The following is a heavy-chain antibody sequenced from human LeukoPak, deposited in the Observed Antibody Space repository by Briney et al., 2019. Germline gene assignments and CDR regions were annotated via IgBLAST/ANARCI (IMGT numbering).Heavy chain of an antibody. J-gene: IGHJ4*02. CDR2: IYYSGST. V-gene: IGHV4-30-4*08. CDR1: GGSISSGDYY. CDR3: ARTTMKVPLFDY. Sequence: SQTLSLTCTVSGGSISSGDYYWSWIRQPPGKGLEWIGYIYYSGSTCYNPSLKSRVTISVDTSKNQFSLKLSSVTAADTAVYYCARTTMKVPLFDYWGQGTLVTVSS. D-gene: IGHD3-22*01.